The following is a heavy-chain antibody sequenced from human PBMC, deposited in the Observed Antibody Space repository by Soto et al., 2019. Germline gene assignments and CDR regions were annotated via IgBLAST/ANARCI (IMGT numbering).Heavy chain of an antibody. CDR1: GYRFSDYG. CDR2: IDPSDSFT. V-gene: IGHV5-10-1*04. D-gene: IGHD3-3*01. Sequence: PGASLTISCQGSGYRFSDYGIHWVRQVPGKGLEWMGKIDPSDSFTTYSPSFPGRVTIPIDKSINTAFLRWTGLNPSATAMYYCANVAFTFGTVDVFYSWGQGTMVTVSS. CDR3: ANVAFTFGTVDVFYS. J-gene: IGHJ6*01.